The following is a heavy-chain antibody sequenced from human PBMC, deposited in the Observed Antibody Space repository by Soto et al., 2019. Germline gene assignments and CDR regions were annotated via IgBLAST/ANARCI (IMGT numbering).Heavy chain of an antibody. J-gene: IGHJ6*02. D-gene: IGHD1-7*01. CDR3: AREAGTTRYYGMDV. Sequence: QVQLVESGGGVVQPGRSLRLSCAASGFTFSSYGMHWVRQAPGKGLEWVAVIWYDGSNKYYADSVKGRFTISRDTSKNTLYLQMNSLRAEATAVYSCAREAGTTRYYGMDVWGQGTTVTVSS. V-gene: IGHV3-33*01. CDR2: IWYDGSNK. CDR1: GFTFSSYG.